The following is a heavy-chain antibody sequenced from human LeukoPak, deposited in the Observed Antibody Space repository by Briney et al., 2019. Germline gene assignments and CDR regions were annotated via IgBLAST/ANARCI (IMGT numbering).Heavy chain of an antibody. CDR1: GGSISSYY. V-gene: IGHV4-4*07. CDR2: IYTSGST. J-gene: IGHJ3*02. CDR3: ARSVAGTSHDAFDI. Sequence: SETLSLTCTVSGGSISSYYWSWIRQPAGKGLEWIGRIYTSGSTNYNPSLKSRVTISVDTPKNHFSLKLSSVTAADTAVYYCARSVAGTSHDAFDIWGQGTMVTVSS. D-gene: IGHD6-19*01.